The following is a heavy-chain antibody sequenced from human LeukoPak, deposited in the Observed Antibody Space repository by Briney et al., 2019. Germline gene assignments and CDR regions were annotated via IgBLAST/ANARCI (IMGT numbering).Heavy chain of an antibody. CDR2: ISSSSSTT. Sequence: GGSLRLSCAASGFTFSSYSMNWVRQAPGKGLEWVSYISSSSSTTYYADSVKGRLTISRDNSKNTLYLQMNSLRVEDTAVYYCAKDLTAGWFGAYYYSYYYMDVWGKGTTVTVSS. CDR3: AKDLTAGWFGAYYYSYYYMDV. CDR1: GFTFSSYS. D-gene: IGHD3-10*01. J-gene: IGHJ6*03. V-gene: IGHV3-48*01.